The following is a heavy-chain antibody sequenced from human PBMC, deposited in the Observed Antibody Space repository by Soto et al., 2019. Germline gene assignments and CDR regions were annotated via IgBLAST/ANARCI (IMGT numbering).Heavy chain of an antibody. CDR3: ARALPMVRGVISYYFDF. V-gene: IGHV4-59*01. CDR2: IYYTGST. CDR1: GGSISSYY. J-gene: IGHJ4*02. D-gene: IGHD3-10*01. Sequence: TSETLSLTCTVSGGSISSYYWSWVRQPPGKGLEWIGYIYYTGSTNYNPSLKSRVTISVDTSKNRFSLKLSSVTAADTAVYYCARALPMVRGVISYYFDFWGQGTLVTVSS.